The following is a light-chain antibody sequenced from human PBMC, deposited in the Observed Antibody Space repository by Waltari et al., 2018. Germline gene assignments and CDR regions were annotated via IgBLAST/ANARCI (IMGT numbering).Light chain of an antibody. CDR2: DAS. V-gene: IGKV3-11*01. J-gene: IGKJ4*01. CDR3: QQSRNWPLT. Sequence: EIVLTQSPATLSLSPGERATLSCGASQSVSSYLAWYQQKPGQAPRLRIYDASNRATGIPVRFSGSGSGTDFTLTISSLEPEDSAVYYCQQSRNWPLTFGGGTKVEIK. CDR1: QSVSSY.